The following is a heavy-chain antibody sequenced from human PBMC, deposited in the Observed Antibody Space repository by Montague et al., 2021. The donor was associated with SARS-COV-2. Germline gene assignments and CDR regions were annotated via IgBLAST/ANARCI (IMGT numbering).Heavy chain of an antibody. Sequence: SETLSLTCTVSGGSISSSSNYWGWIRQPPGKGLEWIGSIYYSGSTYYNSSLKSRVTISVDTSKNQFSLKLNSVTAADTAVYYCAGLVWFGELSSGNWFDPWGQGTLVTVSS. CDR1: GGSISSSSNY. D-gene: IGHD3-10*01. V-gene: IGHV4-39*01. CDR3: AGLVWFGELSSGNWFDP. CDR2: IYYSGST. J-gene: IGHJ5*02.